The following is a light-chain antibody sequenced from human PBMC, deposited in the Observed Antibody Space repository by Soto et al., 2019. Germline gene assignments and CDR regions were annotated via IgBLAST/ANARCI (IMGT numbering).Light chain of an antibody. Sequence: DVVMTQSPLSLPVTLGQPASISCRSTQSLIFIDGDTYLNWFQQRPGQSPRRLIYKVSNRDSGAPDRFRGSGSGTDFTLQISRVEAEDVRIYYCMQGAHWPPTFGQGTKVEI. J-gene: IGKJ1*01. CDR3: MQGAHWPPT. CDR1: QSLIFIDGDTY. V-gene: IGKV2-30*01. CDR2: KVS.